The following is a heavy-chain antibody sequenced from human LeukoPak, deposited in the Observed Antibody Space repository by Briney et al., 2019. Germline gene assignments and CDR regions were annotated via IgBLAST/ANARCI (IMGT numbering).Heavy chain of an antibody. CDR3: VRLLDVDY. D-gene: IGHD3-3*01. CDR1: GFTFSNYW. J-gene: IGHJ4*02. V-gene: IGHV3-74*01. CDR2: INKDGGIT. Sequence: GGSLRLSCAASGFTFSNYWMHCVRQAPGKGLVWVSRINKDGGITDYADSVKGRFTISRDNAKNTLYVQMNSLRVEDTAVYYCVRLLDVDYWGQGTLVTVSS.